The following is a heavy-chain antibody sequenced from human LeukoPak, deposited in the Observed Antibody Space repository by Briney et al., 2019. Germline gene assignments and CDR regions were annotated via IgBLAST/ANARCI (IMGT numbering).Heavy chain of an antibody. V-gene: IGHV1-69*05. CDR1: GGTFSSYA. J-gene: IGHJ4*02. CDR3: ARVKDWNDGGGYYFDY. CDR2: IIPIFGTA. D-gene: IGHD1-1*01. Sequence: SVKVSCKASGGTFSSYAISWVRQAPGQGLEWMGGIIPIFGTANYAQKFQGRVTITTDESTSTAYMELSSLRSEDTAVYYCARVKDWNDGGGYYFDYWGQGTLVTVSS.